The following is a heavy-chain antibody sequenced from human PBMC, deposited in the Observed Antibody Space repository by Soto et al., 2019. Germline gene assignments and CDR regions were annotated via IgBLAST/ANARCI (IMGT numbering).Heavy chain of an antibody. J-gene: IGHJ4*02. D-gene: IGHD3-16*01. Sequence: SQTLSLTCAISGDSVSGNSAAWNWIRQSPSRGLEWLGQTQYRSKWSNDYAVSVTSRLTVTPDTSKHQFSLHLNSVTPEDKAVYYCARAFTYYESIHSYFDYRAQGALLTVPS. V-gene: IGHV6-1*01. CDR3: ARAFTYYESIHSYFDY. CDR2: TQYRSKWSN. CDR1: GDSVSGNSAA.